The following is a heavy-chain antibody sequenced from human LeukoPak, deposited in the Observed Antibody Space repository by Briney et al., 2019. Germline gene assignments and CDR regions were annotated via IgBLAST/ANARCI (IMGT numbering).Heavy chain of an antibody. CDR3: ARTSRKQGYYFDY. D-gene: IGHD1-14*01. J-gene: IGHJ4*02. CDR1: GYSISSGYY. Sequence: KPSETLSLTCAVSGYSISSGYYWGWIRQPPGKGLEWIGSIYHSGSTYYNPSLKSRVTISVDTSKNQLSLKLSSVTAADTAVYYCARTSRKQGYYFDYWGQGTLVTVSS. CDR2: IYHSGST. V-gene: IGHV4-38-2*01.